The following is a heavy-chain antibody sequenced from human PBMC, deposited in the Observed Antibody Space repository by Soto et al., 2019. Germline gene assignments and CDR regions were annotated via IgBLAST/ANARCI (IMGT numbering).Heavy chain of an antibody. D-gene: IGHD3-22*01. Sequence: GRSLRLSCAASGFTFSNAWMSWDRPVPGKGQECVGRIKSKTDSGTTDYAATVKGRFTISRDDSKSTLYLQMNSLRTDDTAVYYCTTLGGYFPCCYGMDVWGQGTTVTVSS. CDR1: GFTFSNAW. CDR3: TTLGGYFPCCYGMDV. J-gene: IGHJ6*02. CDR2: IKSKTDSGTT. V-gene: IGHV3-15*01.